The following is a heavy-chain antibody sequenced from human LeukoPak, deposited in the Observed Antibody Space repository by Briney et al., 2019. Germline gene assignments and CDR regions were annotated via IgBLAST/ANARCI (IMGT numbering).Heavy chain of an antibody. Sequence: SETLSLTCTVSGGSISSYYWSWIRQPPGKGLEWIGYIYYSGSTNYNPSLKSRVTISVDTSKNQFSLKLSSVTAADTAVYYCARRGGYSSTWFDPWGQGTLVTVSS. CDR1: GGSISSYY. V-gene: IGHV4-59*01. D-gene: IGHD6-19*01. J-gene: IGHJ5*02. CDR2: IYYSGST. CDR3: ARRGGYSSTWFDP.